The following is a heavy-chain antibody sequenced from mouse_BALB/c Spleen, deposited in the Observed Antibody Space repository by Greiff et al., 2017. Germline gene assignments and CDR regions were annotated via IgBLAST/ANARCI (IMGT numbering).Heavy chain of an antibody. V-gene: IGHV14-3*02. CDR1: GFNIKDTY. J-gene: IGHJ2*01. CDR3: DWDVGFAY. D-gene: IGHD4-1*01. CDR2: IDPANGNT. Sequence: EVQLQESGAELVKPGASVKLSCTASGFNIKDTYMHWVKQRPEQGLEWIGRIDPANGNTKYDPKFQGKATITADTSSNTAYLQLSSLTSEDTAVYYCDWDVGFAYWGQGTTLTVSS.